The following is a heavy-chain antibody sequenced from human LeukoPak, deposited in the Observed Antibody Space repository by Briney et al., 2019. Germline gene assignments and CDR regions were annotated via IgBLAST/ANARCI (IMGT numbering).Heavy chain of an antibody. CDR2: ISSSSSYI. D-gene: IGHD2-2*01. Sequence: GGSLRLSCAASGFTFSSYSMNWVRQAPGKGLEWVSSISSSSSYIYYADSVKGRFTISRDNAKNSLYLQMNSLRAEDTAVYYCARVGDLYCSSTGCSQANWGQETWSPSP. CDR3: ARVGDLYCSSTGCSQAN. CDR1: GFTFSSYS. J-gene: IGHJ4*01. V-gene: IGHV3-21*01.